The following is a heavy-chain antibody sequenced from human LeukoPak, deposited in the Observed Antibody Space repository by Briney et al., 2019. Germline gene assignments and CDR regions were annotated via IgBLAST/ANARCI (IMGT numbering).Heavy chain of an antibody. CDR3: AKERAAAIEGYFDY. CDR1: GFTFSSYG. J-gene: IGHJ4*02. CDR2: IWYDGSNK. D-gene: IGHD6-13*01. Sequence: PGGSLRLSCAASGFTFSSYGMHWVRQAPGEGLEGVAVIWYDGSNKISAASVKGLFTISRDNSKNTLYLQMNSLRAEDTAVYYCAKERAAAIEGYFDYWGQGTLVTVSS. V-gene: IGHV3-33*06.